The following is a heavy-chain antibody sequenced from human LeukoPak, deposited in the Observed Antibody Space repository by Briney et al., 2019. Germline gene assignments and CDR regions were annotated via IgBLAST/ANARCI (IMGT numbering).Heavy chain of an antibody. J-gene: IGHJ4*02. V-gene: IGHV4-59*01. D-gene: IGHD3-10*01. CDR3: ARGGGYGSGSRLYY. CDR1: GGSISSYY. Sequence: PSETLSLTCTVSGGSISSYYWSWIRQPPGKGLEWIGYIYYSGGTNYNPSLKSRVTISVDTSKNQFSLKLSSVTAADTAVYYCARGGGYGSGSRLYYWGQGTLVTVSS. CDR2: IYYSGGT.